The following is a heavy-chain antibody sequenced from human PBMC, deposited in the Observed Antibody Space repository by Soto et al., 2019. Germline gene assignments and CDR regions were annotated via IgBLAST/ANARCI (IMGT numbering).Heavy chain of an antibody. CDR3: ARVETLRYFDWLYLYPQPAQFDY. Sequence: PSQTLSLTCTVSGGSISNGGYYWSWIRQHPGKGLEWIGYIYYSGSTYYNPSLKSRVTISVDTSKNQFSLKLSSVTAADTAVYYCARVETLRYFDWLYLYPQPAQFDYWGQGTLVTVSS. D-gene: IGHD3-9*01. CDR2: IYYSGST. V-gene: IGHV4-31*03. J-gene: IGHJ4*02. CDR1: GGSISNGGYY.